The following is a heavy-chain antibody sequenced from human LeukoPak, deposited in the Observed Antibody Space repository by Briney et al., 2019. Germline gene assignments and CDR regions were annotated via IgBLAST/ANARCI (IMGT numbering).Heavy chain of an antibody. CDR1: GFTFDDYA. D-gene: IGHD6-6*01. CDR2: ISSSSSYI. V-gene: IGHV3-21*01. CDR3: ARDHWQLAGNDAFDI. Sequence: GGSLRLSCAASGFTFDDYAMHWVRQAPGRGLEWVSSISSSSSYIYYAYSVKGRFTISRDNAKNSLYLQMNSLRAEDTAVYYCARDHWQLAGNDAFDIWGQGTMVTVSS. J-gene: IGHJ3*02.